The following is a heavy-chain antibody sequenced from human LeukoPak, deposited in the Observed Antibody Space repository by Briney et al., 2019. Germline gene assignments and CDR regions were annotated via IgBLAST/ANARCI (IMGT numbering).Heavy chain of an antibody. V-gene: IGHV4-38-2*02. CDR2: IYHSGST. CDR1: GYSISSGYY. D-gene: IGHD6-19*01. Sequence: SETLSLTCTVSGYSISSGYYWGWIRQPPGKGLEWIGSIYHSGSTYYNPSLKSRVTISVDTSKNQFSLKLSSVTAADTAVYYCAREPSIAVAALNWFDPWAREPWSPSPQ. J-gene: IGHJ5*02. CDR3: AREPSIAVAALNWFDP.